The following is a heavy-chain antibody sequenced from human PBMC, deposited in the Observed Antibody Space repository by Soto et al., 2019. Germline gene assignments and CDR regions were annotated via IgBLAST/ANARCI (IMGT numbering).Heavy chain of an antibody. J-gene: IGHJ4*02. CDR1: GDSLTNNHW. CDR3: VRDSXTGXXSINCYMH. CDR2: IWHTGRP. V-gene: IGHV4-4*02. Sequence: QLQLRESGPGLVQPSGTLSLTCDVSGDSLTNNHWWSWVRQAPGKGLEWIGEIWHTGRPNYNPSLKSRVAISIDKSKNQFSLKLSSVTAADTAVYYCVRDSXTGXXSINCYMHWGQGTLVTVSS. D-gene: IGHD2-15*01.